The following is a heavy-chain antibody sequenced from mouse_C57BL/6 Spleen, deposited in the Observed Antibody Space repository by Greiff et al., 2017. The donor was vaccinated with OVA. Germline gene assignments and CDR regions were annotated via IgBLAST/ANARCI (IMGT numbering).Heavy chain of an antibody. CDR1: GYSFTGYY. CDR3: AREEYDYDPWCAY. D-gene: IGHD2-4*01. CDR2: INPSTGGT. J-gene: IGHJ3*01. Sequence: EVQLQQSGPELVKPGASVKISCKASGYSFTGYYMNWVKQSPEKSLEWIGEINPSTGGTTYNQKFKAKATLTVDKSSSTAYMQLKSLTSEDSAVYYCAREEYDYDPWCAYWGQGTLVTVSA. V-gene: IGHV1-42*01.